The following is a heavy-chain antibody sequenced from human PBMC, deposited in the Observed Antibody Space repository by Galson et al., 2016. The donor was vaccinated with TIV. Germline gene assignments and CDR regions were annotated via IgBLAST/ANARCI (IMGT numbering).Heavy chain of an antibody. Sequence: SVKVSCKASGYTFTSYYMHWVRQAPGQGLEWMGIINPSGGSTTYAQKFQGRVTMTRDMSTTTVHMELSSLRSEDTAVYYCAGDGYRFGNYFDFWGQGTLVTVSS. CDR1: GYTFTSYY. V-gene: IGHV1-46*01. CDR3: AGDGYRFGNYFDF. CDR2: INPSGGST. J-gene: IGHJ4*02. D-gene: IGHD5-12*01.